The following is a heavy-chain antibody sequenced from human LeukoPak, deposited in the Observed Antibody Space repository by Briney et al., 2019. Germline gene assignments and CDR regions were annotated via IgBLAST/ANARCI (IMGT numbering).Heavy chain of an antibody. CDR1: GFTFSSYA. J-gene: IGHJ4*02. V-gene: IGHV3-23*01. D-gene: IGHD1-26*01. Sequence: PGGSLRLSCAASGFTFSSYAMSWVRQAPGKGLEWVSAISGSGGSTYYADSVKVRFTISRGNSKNTLYLQMNSLRAEDTAVYYCAKAASGGSYLDYYFDYWGQGTLVTVSS. CDR2: ISGSGGST. CDR3: AKAASGGSYLDYYFDY.